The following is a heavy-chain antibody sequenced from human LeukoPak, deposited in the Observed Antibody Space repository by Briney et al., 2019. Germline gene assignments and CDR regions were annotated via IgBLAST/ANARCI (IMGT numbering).Heavy chain of an antibody. CDR2: ITGSGSHT. V-gene: IGHV3-23*01. CDR3: ARRKFFRMGRKKEPNWFDS. J-gene: IGHJ5*01. Sequence: PGGSLRLSCEASGFTFQSFDMTWIRQAPGKGLGWVSLITGSGSHTFYAASVRGRFTVSRDNSKNTMFLQMNALRDEDTATYYCARRKFFRMGRKKEPNWFDSWGQGTLVTVSS. D-gene: IGHD1-14*01. CDR1: GFTFQSFD.